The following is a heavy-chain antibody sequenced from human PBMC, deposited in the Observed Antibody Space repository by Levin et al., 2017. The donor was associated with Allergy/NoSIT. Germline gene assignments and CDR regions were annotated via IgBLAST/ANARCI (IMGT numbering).Heavy chain of an antibody. Sequence: ASVKVSCKASGYTFTGYYMHWVRQAPGQGLEWMGRINPNSGGTNYAQKFQGRVTMTRDTSISTAYMELSRLRSDDTAVYYCAREEGITMVQGAPPAFDIWGQGTMVTVSS. V-gene: IGHV1-2*06. D-gene: IGHD3-10*01. CDR3: AREEGITMVQGAPPAFDI. CDR1: GYTFTGYY. J-gene: IGHJ3*02. CDR2: INPNSGGT.